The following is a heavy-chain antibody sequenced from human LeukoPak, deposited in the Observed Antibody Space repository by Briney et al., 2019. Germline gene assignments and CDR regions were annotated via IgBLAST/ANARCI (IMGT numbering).Heavy chain of an antibody. V-gene: IGHV4-39*07. CDR3: ARDILATSIAAPYY. CDR1: GDSITGYY. J-gene: IGHJ4*02. D-gene: IGHD6-13*01. CDR2: IFYSGRT. Sequence: PSETLSLTCSVSGDSITGYYWGWIRQPPGKGLEWIGSIFYSGRTYYNPSLKSRVTMSVDTSKNQFSLRLSSVNVADTAVYYCARDILATSIAAPYYWGQGTLVTVSS.